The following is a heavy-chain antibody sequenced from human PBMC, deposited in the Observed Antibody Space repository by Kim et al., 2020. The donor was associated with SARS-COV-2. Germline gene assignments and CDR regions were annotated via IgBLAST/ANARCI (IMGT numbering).Heavy chain of an antibody. CDR3: ARSRGSSRSIAVAGDFDY. J-gene: IGHJ4*02. CDR1: GYTFTSYY. V-gene: IGHV1-46*01. D-gene: IGHD6-19*01. Sequence: ASVKVSCKASGYTFTSYYMHWVRQAPGQGLEWMGIINPSGGSTSYAQKFQGRVTMTRDTSTSTVYMELSSLRSEDTAVYYCARSRGSSRSIAVAGDFDYWGQGTLVTVSS. CDR2: INPSGGST.